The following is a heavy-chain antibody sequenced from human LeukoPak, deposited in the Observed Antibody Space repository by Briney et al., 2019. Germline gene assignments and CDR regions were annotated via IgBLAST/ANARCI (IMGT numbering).Heavy chain of an antibody. J-gene: IGHJ4*02. CDR2: ISSSSSYI. D-gene: IGHD3-10*01. Sequence: GGALRLSCAASGFTFSSYSMNWVRQAPGKGREWVSSISSSSSYIYYADSVKGRFTISRDNAKNSLYLQMNSLRAEDTAVYYCARDIHYGSGSYYFSYWGQGTLVTVSS. CDR3: ARDIHYGSGSYYFSY. V-gene: IGHV3-21*01. CDR1: GFTFSSYS.